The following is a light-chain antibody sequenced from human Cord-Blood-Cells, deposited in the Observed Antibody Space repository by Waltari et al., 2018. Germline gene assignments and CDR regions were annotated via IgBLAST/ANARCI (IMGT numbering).Light chain of an antibody. CDR3: QQYGSSPRT. J-gene: IGKJ1*01. V-gene: IGKV3-20*01. Sequence: EIVLTQSPGTLSLSPGERATLSCRASQSVSSSYLAWHQQKPGQAPRLLIYGASSRATGIPDRFSGSGSGTDFTLTIRSLEPEDFAVYYCQQYGSSPRTFGQGTKVEIK. CDR2: GAS. CDR1: QSVSSSY.